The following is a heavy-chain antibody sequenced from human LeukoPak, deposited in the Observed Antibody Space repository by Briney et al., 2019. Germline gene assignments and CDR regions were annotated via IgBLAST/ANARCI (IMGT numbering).Heavy chain of an antibody. J-gene: IGHJ1*01. CDR2: ISNTGGIT. V-gene: IGHV3-23*01. CDR3: AQQVGYCSSGSCYFTY. CDR1: GFSFNTYA. Sequence: GGSLRLSCAASGFSFNTYAMSWVRQAAGKGLEWVSAISNTGGITYYADSVKGRFTISRDKSKNTLSLQMNSLRAEDTAVYYCAQQVGYCSSGSCYFTYWGQGTLVTVSS. D-gene: IGHD2-15*01.